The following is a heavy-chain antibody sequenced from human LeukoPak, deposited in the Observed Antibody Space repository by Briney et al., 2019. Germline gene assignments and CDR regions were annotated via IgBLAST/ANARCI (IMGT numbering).Heavy chain of an antibody. CDR2: INQDGSEK. J-gene: IGHJ4*02. V-gene: IGHV3-7*01. CDR1: GFTLSYYW. Sequence: GGSLRLSCEASGFTLSYYWMSWVRQAPGKGLEWVANINQDGSEKYFVDSVKGRFTISRDNAQNSVFLQMDSLRVDDTAVYYCARWVSQNYFDYWGQGTHVTVSS. D-gene: IGHD2-21*01. CDR3: ARWVSQNYFDY.